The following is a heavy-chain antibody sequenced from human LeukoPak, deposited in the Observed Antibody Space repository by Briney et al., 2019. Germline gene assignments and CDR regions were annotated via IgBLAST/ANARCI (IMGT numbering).Heavy chain of an antibody. D-gene: IGHD5-18*01. CDR1: GYTFTNYA. CDR2: INAGNGNT. Sequence: ASVKVSCKASGYTFTNYAMHWVRQAPGQRLEWMGWINAGNGNTKYSQKFQGRVTITRDTSASTAYMELSSLRSEDTAVYYCARVNTAMADPIDYWGQGTLVTVSS. CDR3: ARVNTAMADPIDY. V-gene: IGHV1-3*01. J-gene: IGHJ4*02.